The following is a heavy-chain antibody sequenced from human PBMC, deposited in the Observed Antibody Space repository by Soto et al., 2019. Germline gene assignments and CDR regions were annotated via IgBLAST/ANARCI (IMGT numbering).Heavy chain of an antibody. CDR3: ARERSSSKRFDP. V-gene: IGHV1-8*01. CDR2: MNPDSGNT. D-gene: IGHD3-16*02. J-gene: IGHJ5*02. Sequence: QVQLVQSGAEVKKPGASVKVSCKASGYTFTSYDINWVRQATGQGLEWMGWMNPDSGNTGYAQKYQGRVTTTRNTSISTAYMALSSLRSEDTAVYYCARERSSSKRFDPWGQGTLVTVSS. CDR1: GYTFTSYD.